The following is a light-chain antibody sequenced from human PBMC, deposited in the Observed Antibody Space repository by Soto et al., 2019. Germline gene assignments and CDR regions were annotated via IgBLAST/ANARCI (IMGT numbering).Light chain of an antibody. Sequence: EIVMTQSPATLSVSAGESATLSCRASQSFNSNLAWFQQKPGQAPRLLISGASTRATGIPARFSGSGSGTDFTLTISSLQSEDFAVYYCRHYSNWPPEWTFGQGTKVDIK. CDR3: RHYSNWPPEWT. CDR2: GAS. CDR1: QSFNSN. J-gene: IGKJ1*01. V-gene: IGKV3-15*01.